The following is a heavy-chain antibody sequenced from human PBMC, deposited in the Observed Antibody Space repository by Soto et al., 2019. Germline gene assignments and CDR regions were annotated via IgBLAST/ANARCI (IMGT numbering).Heavy chain of an antibody. CDR3: ARGAMVTMETDC. D-gene: IGHD4-17*01. CDR1: GFTFSSHW. Sequence: EVQLVESGGGSVQPGGSLRLSCAASGFTFSSHWMHWVRQVPGKGLVWVSRMNSDGSRTSYADSVKGRFTISRDNAKSTLYLQMNSLRAEDTAVYYCARGAMVTMETDCWGQGTLVTVSS. CDR2: MNSDGSRT. V-gene: IGHV3-74*01. J-gene: IGHJ4*02.